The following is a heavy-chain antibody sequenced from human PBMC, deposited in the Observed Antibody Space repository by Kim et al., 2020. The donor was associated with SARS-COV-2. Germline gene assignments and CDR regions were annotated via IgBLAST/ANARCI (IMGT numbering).Heavy chain of an antibody. CDR1: GFTFSTYA. V-gene: IGHV3-23*01. CDR3: AKRPWGFRGMDV. CDR2: IGSAGAAK. Sequence: GGSLRLSCAASGFTFSTYARSWVRQAPGEGLEWVSTIGSAGAAKYYADSVKGRFTISRDNSKNTLHLQMNSLRVEDTAVYYCAKRPWGFRGMDVWGQGTTVTVSS. J-gene: IGHJ6*02. D-gene: IGHD7-27*01.